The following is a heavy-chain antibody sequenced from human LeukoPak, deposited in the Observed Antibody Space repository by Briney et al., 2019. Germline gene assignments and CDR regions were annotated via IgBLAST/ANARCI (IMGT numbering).Heavy chain of an antibody. CDR1: GASIGRSTSY. D-gene: IGHD4-17*01. V-gene: IGHV4-39*01. Sequence: SETLSLTCSVSGASIGRSTSYWGWIRQPPGKGLEWIGSVFHTGTVYYNPSLRSRVTISVDTSKNQFSLKLSFVTAADTAVYYCTKNDVGDYGTWGQGTLVIVSS. CDR3: TKNDVGDYGT. CDR2: VFHTGTV. J-gene: IGHJ5*02.